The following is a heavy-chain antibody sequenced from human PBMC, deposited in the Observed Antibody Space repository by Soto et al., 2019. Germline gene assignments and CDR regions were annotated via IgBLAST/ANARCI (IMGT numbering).Heavy chain of an antibody. CDR2: INSDGSVS. V-gene: IGHV3-74*01. D-gene: IGHD2-15*01. CDR1: GFNFTNYW. CDR3: ARGDCVGGTCYSLAGSFYYYMDV. Sequence: EVKLVESGGGLVQPGGSLRLSCAASGFNFTNYWMYWVRQAPGKGLVWVSRINSDGSVSSYADSVKGRLTISRDNVKNTLYLQMNSLRDEDTAVYYCARGDCVGGTCYSLAGSFYYYMDVWGKGTTVTVFS. J-gene: IGHJ6*03.